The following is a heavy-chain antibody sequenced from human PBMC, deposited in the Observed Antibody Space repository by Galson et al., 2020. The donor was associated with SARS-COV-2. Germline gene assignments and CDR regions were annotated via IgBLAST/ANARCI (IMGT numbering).Heavy chain of an antibody. D-gene: IGHD2-2*01. CDR3: ARHLSSTSSYSNFHH. V-gene: IGHV4-39*01. Sequence: ASETLSLTCTVSGGSTRCDTCYWGWIRQPPGKGLEWIATIYYSGSTYYNPSLKSRVTMSVDTSKNQFSLKLSSVIAADTAVYFCARHLSSTSSYSNFHHWGQGTLVTVSS. CDR2: IYYSGST. J-gene: IGHJ1*01. CDR1: GGSTRCDTCY.